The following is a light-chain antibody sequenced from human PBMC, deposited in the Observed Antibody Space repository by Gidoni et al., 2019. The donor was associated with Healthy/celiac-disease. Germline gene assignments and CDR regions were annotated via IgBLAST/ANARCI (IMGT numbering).Light chain of an antibody. CDR1: SSDVGGYNY. CDR3: CSYAGSYSWV. Sequence: QSALTHPRPVSGSPGQSVTISCTGTSSDVGGYNYVSWYQQHPGKAPKLMIYDVSQRPSGVPDRFSGSKSGNTAYLTISGLQAEDEADYYCCSYAGSYSWVFGGGTKLTVL. CDR2: DVS. V-gene: IGLV2-11*01. J-gene: IGLJ3*02.